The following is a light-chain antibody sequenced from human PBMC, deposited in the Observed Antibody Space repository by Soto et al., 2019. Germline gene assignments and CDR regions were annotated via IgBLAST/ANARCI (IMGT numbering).Light chain of an antibody. CDR2: EIS. V-gene: IGLV2-14*01. CDR3: ASYTSSGTDV. J-gene: IGLJ1*01. CDR1: SSDVGYYNY. Sequence: QSVLTQPASVSGSPGQSITISCTGSSSDVGYYNYVSWYQHHPGKAPKLLIFEISRRPSWTSSRFSGSRSGYTASLTISGLQAEDEADYYCASYTSSGTDVFGPGNKVTV.